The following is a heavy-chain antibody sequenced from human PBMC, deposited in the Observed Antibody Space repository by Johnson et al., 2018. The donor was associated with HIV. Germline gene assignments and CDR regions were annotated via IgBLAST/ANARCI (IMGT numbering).Heavy chain of an antibody. D-gene: IGHD3-16*01. CDR3: VRTSCTGARCLGYDPFDV. CDR1: GFTFSDHW. Sequence: VQLVESGGDLVQPGGSLRLSCGASGFTFSDHWMQWVRQAPGKGLVWVSRINGDGSRTSYADSVKGRFTIARDNAKNTLFLEMKSLRAEDTAVYYCVRTSCTGARCLGYDPFDVWGQGTMVTVSS. J-gene: IGHJ3*01. CDR2: INGDGSRT. V-gene: IGHV3-74*01.